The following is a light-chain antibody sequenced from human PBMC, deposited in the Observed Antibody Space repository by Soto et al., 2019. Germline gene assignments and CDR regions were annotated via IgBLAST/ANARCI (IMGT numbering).Light chain of an antibody. CDR1: SSDVGGYNY. J-gene: IGLJ3*02. CDR2: DVS. Sequence: QSALTQPASVSGSPGQSITISCTGTSSDVGGYNYVSWFQQHTGKAPKLMIYDVSNRPSGVSNRFSGSKSGNTASLTISGHQAEDEAYYYCASSTTSSTWVFGGGTKVTVL. V-gene: IGLV2-14*03. CDR3: ASSTTSSTWV.